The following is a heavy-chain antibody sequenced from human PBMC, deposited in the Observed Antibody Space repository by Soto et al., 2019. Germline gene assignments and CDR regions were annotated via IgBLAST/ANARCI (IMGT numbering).Heavy chain of an antibody. V-gene: IGHV3-7*04. D-gene: IGHD3-22*01. CDR2: IKQDGSEK. J-gene: IGHJ3*02. Sequence: GGSLRLSCAASGFTFSSYWMSWVRQAPGKGLEWVANIKQDGSEKYYVDSVKGRFTISRDNAKNPLYLQMNSLRAEETAVYYCARGDYYDSSGPFSDAFDIWGQGTMVTVSS. CDR1: GFTFSSYW. CDR3: ARGDYYDSSGPFSDAFDI.